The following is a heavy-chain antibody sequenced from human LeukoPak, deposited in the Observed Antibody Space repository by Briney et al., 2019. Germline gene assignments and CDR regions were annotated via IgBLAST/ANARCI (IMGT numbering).Heavy chain of an antibody. CDR1: GFTFSSFG. V-gene: IGHV3-30*02. D-gene: IGHD2-2*01. J-gene: IGHJ6*03. Sequence: GGSLRLSCAASGFTFSSFGMHWVRQAPGKRLEWVAFIRYDGSNKYYADSVKGRFTISRDNSKNTLYLQMNSLRAEDTAVYYCAKVPVPAAPLYYYYYMDVWGKGTTVTVSS. CDR3: AKVPVPAAPLYYYYYMDV. CDR2: IRYDGSNK.